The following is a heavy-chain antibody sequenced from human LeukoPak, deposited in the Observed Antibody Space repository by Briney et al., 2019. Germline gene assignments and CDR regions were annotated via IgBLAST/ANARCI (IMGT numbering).Heavy chain of an antibody. V-gene: IGHV3-53*01. J-gene: IGHJ4*02. Sequence: PGGSLRLSCAASGFTVSSNYMSWVRQAPGKGLEWVSVIYSGGNTYYADSVKGRFTISRDNSKNTLYLQMNSLRAEDTAVYYCARDHNSYGYVDYWGQGTLVTVSS. CDR1: GFTVSSNY. CDR2: IYSGGNT. D-gene: IGHD5-18*01. CDR3: ARDHNSYGYVDY.